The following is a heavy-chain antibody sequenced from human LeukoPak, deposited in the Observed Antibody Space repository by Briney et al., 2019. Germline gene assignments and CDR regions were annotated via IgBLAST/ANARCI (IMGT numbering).Heavy chain of an antibody. D-gene: IGHD2-21*02. V-gene: IGHV3-15*07. CDR1: GFIFNNAW. J-gene: IGHJ4*02. Sequence: GGSLRLSCAVSGFIFNNAWMNWVRQAPGKGLEWVGRIESKADGGSTYYATPVKGRFTISRDDSKNTLYVQMNSLKTEDTAVYYRTTDRVTRGIPYYYRGQGGLVT. CDR2: IESKADGGST. CDR3: TTDRVTRGIPYYY.